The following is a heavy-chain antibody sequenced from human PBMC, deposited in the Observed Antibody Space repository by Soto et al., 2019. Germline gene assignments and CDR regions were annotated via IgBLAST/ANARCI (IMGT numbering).Heavy chain of an antibody. CDR2: ISYDGSNK. CDR1: GFTFSSYA. CDR3: ASDLGGGAVAGLDY. Sequence: QVQLVESGGGVVQPGRSLRLSCAASGFTFSSYAMHWVRQAPGKGLEWVAVISYDGSNKYYADSVKGRFTISRDNSKNTLYLQMNSLRAEDTAVYYCASDLGGGAVAGLDYWGQGTLVTVSS. D-gene: IGHD6-19*01. J-gene: IGHJ4*02. V-gene: IGHV3-30-3*01.